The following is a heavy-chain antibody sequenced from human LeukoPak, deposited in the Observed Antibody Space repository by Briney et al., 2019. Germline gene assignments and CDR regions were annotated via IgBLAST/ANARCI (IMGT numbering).Heavy chain of an antibody. J-gene: IGHJ4*02. Sequence: GGSLRLSCAASGFTFSSYAMHWVRQAPGKGLEWVAVISYDGSNKYYADSVKGRFTISRDNSKNTLYLQMNGLRAEDTAVYYCARDIAAVIDYWGQGTLVTVSS. CDR2: ISYDGSNK. CDR1: GFTFSSYA. V-gene: IGHV3-30*04. D-gene: IGHD6-13*01. CDR3: ARDIAAVIDY.